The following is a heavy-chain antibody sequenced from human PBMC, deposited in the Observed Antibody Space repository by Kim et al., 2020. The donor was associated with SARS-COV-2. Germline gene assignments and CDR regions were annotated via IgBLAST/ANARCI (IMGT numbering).Heavy chain of an antibody. CDR2: ISGSGGGT. J-gene: IGHJ4*02. CDR3: AKDGGDYVWDSCDY. D-gene: IGHD3-16*01. CDR1: GFTFSSYA. V-gene: IGHV3-23*01. Sequence: GGSLRLSCAASGFTFSSYAMSWVRQAPGKGLEWVSAISGSGGGTYYADSVKGRFTISRDNSKNTLYLQMNSLRAEDTAVYYCAKDGGDYVWDSCDYLGQGTLVTVSS.